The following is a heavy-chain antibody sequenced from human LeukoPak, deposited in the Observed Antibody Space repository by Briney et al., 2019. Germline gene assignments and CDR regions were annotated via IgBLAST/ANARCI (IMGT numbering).Heavy chain of an antibody. D-gene: IGHD6-19*01. V-gene: IGHV3-23*01. CDR3: ARARSSGWYDEGNFDY. Sequence: PGGSLRLSCAASGFTFSSYAMSWVRQAPGKGLEWVSAISGSGGSTYYADSVKGRFTISRDNSKNTLYLQMNSLRAEDTAVYYCARARSSGWYDEGNFDYWGQGTLVTVSS. CDR2: ISGSGGST. CDR1: GFTFSSYA. J-gene: IGHJ4*02.